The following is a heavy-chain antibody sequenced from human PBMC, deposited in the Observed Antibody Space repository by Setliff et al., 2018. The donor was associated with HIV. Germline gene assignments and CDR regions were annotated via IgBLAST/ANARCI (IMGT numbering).Heavy chain of an antibody. V-gene: IGHV4-61*09. CDR2: IYTNGYT. J-gene: IGHJ6*02. D-gene: IGHD6-6*01. Sequence: SETLSLTCTVSGGSIRSGSYYWTWIRQPAGKGPEWIGHIYTNGYTNYNPSLKSRVTISVDTSRDQFSLQLTSVTAADTAVYYCAKDQSDLAASIEYYYYFGFDVWGQGTTVTVSS. CDR1: GGSIRSGSYY. CDR3: AKDQSDLAASIEYYYYFGFDV.